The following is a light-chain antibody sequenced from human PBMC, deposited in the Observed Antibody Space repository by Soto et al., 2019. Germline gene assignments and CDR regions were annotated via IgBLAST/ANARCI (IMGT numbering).Light chain of an antibody. CDR2: GNS. V-gene: IGLV1-40*01. Sequence: QSVLTQPPSVSGAPGQRVTISCTGSSSNIGAGYDVHWYQQLPGTAPKLLIYGNSNRPSGVPERFSGSKSGTSASLAITGLQAEDEADYYCQSYDSSLNGGVFGGGTKLTVL. J-gene: IGLJ3*02. CDR1: SSNIGAGYD. CDR3: QSYDSSLNGGV.